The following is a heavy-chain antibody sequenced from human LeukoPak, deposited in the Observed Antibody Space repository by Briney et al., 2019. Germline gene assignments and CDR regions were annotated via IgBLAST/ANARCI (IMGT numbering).Heavy chain of an antibody. CDR1: GFTFSSYA. V-gene: IGHV3-23*01. J-gene: IGHJ4*02. Sequence: GGSLRLSCAASGFTFSSYAMSWVRQAPGKGLEWVSAISGSGGSTYYADSVKGRFTISRDNSKNTLYLQMNSLRAEDTAVYYCAKGPRIAATTTGYYFDYWGQGTLVTVSS. D-gene: IGHD6-13*01. CDR3: AKGPRIAATTTGYYFDY. CDR2: ISGSGGST.